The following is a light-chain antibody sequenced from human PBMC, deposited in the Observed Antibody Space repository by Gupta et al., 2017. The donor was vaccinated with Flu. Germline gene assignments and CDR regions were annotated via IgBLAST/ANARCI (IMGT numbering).Light chain of an antibody. J-gene: IGKJ2*01. CDR2: SSS. CDR1: QNISIY. CDR3: QQSYNTPYI. V-gene: IGKV1-39*01. Sequence: DIQMTQSPSSLSASVGDRVTITCRASQNISIYLNWYQRKPGKAPKLLIYSSSNLQTGVPSRFSGRGSGTGFALTISTLQPEDFGTYYCQQSYNTPYIFGQGTNLE.